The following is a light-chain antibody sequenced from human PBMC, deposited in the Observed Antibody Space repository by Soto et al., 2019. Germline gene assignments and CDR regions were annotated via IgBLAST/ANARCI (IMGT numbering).Light chain of an antibody. J-gene: IGLJ2*01. Sequence: QSLLTQPPSASGSPGQSVTIYCPGTSSDVGGYNYVSWYQQYPGKAPKLMIYEVSERPSGVPDRFSGSKSGNTASLTVSGLQAEDEADYYCSSYAGTNNLVFGGGTKVTVL. V-gene: IGLV2-8*01. CDR2: EVS. CDR1: SSDVGGYNY. CDR3: SSYAGTNNLV.